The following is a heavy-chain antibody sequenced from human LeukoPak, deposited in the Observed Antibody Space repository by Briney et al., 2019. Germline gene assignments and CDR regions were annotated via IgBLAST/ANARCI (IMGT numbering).Heavy chain of an antibody. CDR3: ARNPPAAGGSDY. J-gene: IGHJ4*02. Sequence: ASVKVSCKASGYIFTNYGINWVRQAPGQGLEWMGWISAYSGNTNYAQKLQGRVTMTTDTSTSTAYVELRSLRSDDTAVYYCARNPPAAGGSDYWGQGTLVTVSS. CDR2: ISAYSGNT. V-gene: IGHV1-18*01. D-gene: IGHD6-13*01. CDR1: GYIFTNYG.